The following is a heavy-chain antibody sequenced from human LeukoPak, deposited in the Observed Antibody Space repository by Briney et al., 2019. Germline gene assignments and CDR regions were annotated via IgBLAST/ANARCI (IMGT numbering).Heavy chain of an antibody. Sequence: PSETLSLTCTVSVGSISSSSYYWGWISQPPGKGLEWIGSMYYNESTYYNSSLKSRVTISVETSKNQFSLKLSSVTAADTAVYYCAADRSGYAPDYWGQGTLVTVSS. V-gene: IGHV4-39*01. CDR3: AADRSGYAPDY. D-gene: IGHD5-12*01. J-gene: IGHJ4*02. CDR1: VGSISSSSYY. CDR2: MYYNEST.